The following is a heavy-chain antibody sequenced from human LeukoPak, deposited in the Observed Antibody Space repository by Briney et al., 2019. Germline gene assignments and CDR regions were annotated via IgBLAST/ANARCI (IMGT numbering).Heavy chain of an antibody. V-gene: IGHV3-66*01. Sequence: GSLRLSCAASGFTVSSNYMTWVRQAPGKGLEWVSVIYSGGGTYYADSVKGRFTISRDNSKNTLYLQMNSLRAEDTAVYYCARGLGYSTTWYVDYWGQGTLVSVSS. D-gene: IGHD6-13*01. J-gene: IGHJ4*02. CDR2: IYSGGGT. CDR3: ARGLGYSTTWYVDY. CDR1: GFTVSSNY.